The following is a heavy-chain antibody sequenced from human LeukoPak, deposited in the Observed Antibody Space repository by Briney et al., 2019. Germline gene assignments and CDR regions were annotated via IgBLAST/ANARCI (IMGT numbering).Heavy chain of an antibody. CDR3: ASPSSSSLAFDI. D-gene: IGHD6-6*01. CDR2: IYTSGST. J-gene: IGHJ3*02. V-gene: IGHV4-4*07. Sequence: SETLSLTCTVSGGSISSYYWSWIRQPAGKGLEWIGRIYTSGSTYYNPSLKSRVTISVDTSKNQFSLKLSSVTAADTAVYYCASPSSSSLAFDIWGQGTMVTVSS. CDR1: GGSISSYY.